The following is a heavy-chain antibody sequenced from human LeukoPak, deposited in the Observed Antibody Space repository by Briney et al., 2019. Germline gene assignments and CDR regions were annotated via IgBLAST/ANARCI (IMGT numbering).Heavy chain of an antibody. CDR3: ARELLRFGELSRPMGY. D-gene: IGHD3-10*01. CDR2: ISSSSSYT. CDR1: GFTFSDYY. Sequence: GGSLRLSCAASGFTFSDYYMSWIRQAPGKGLEWVSYISSSSSYTNYADSVKGRFTISRDNAKNSLYLQMNSLRAEDTAVYYCARELLRFGELSRPMGYWGQGTLVTVSS. J-gene: IGHJ4*02. V-gene: IGHV3-11*05.